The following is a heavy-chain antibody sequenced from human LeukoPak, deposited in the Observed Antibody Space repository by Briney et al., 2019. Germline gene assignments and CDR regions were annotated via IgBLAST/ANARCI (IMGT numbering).Heavy chain of an antibody. CDR3: ARHMGSSSVAFDY. V-gene: IGHV5-51*01. CDR2: IYPGDSDT. CDR1: GYSFTSYW. D-gene: IGHD6-6*01. Sequence: GESLKISCKGSGYSFTSYWIGWVRQMPGKGLEWMGIIYPGDSDTRYNPSFQDQVTISADKSISTAYLQWSSLKASDTAMYYCARHMGSSSVAFDYWGQGTLVTVSS. J-gene: IGHJ4*02.